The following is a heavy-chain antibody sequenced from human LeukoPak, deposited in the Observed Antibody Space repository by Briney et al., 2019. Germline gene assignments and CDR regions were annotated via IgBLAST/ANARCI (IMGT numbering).Heavy chain of an antibody. CDR2: ISSGSSFT. CDR1: GFTFSSYS. V-gene: IGHV3-21*01. CDR3: TRDPDMDV. J-gene: IGHJ6*03. Sequence: EESLRLSCAASGFTFSSYSMNWVRQAPGKGLEWVSSISSGSSFTYYADSGKGRFTISRDNAKNSVFLQMNSLRAEDTAVYYCTRDPDMDVWGKGTTVTVSS.